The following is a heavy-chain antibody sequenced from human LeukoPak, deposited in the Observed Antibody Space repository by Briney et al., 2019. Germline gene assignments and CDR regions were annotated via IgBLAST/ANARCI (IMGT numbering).Heavy chain of an antibody. V-gene: IGHV4-61*01. CDR2: IYYSGST. D-gene: IGHD1-26*01. CDR3: ARALVGATVGSWFDP. CDR1: GGSVSSGSYY. Sequence: SETLSLTCTVSGGSVSSGSYYWSWIRQPPGKGLEWIGYIYYSGSTNYNPSLKSRVTISVDTSKNQFSLKPSSVTAADTAVYYCARALVGATVGSWFDPWGQGTLVTVSS. J-gene: IGHJ5*02.